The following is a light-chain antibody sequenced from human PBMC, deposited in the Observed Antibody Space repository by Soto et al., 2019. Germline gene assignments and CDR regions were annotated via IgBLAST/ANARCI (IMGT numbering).Light chain of an antibody. CDR3: QQYGSAPYS. V-gene: IGKV3-20*01. CDR1: QSVGSTY. CDR2: GAS. J-gene: IGKJ2*01. Sequence: IVLTQSPGTLSLSPGERATLSCRASQSVGSTYLAWYQQKPGQAPRLLIYGASSRATGIPDRFSGSESGTDFTLTISRLEHEDFELYYCQQYGSAPYSFGQGTKLAIK.